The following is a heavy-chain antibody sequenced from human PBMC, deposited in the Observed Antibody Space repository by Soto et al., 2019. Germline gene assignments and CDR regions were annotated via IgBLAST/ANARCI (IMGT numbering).Heavy chain of an antibody. Sequence: VQLVQSGAEVKKPGASVKVSCKASGAILPTYAITWVRQAPGQGLEWMGGISAYNGNTNYAQKFQGGVAMTTDTSTGTVYMELRSLMSDDTAVYYCVEVAVPPHNWLDSWGQGTLVTVSS. D-gene: IGHD6-19*01. J-gene: IGHJ5*01. CDR2: ISAYNGNT. V-gene: IGHV1-18*04. CDR3: VEVAVPPHNWLDS. CDR1: GAILPTYA.